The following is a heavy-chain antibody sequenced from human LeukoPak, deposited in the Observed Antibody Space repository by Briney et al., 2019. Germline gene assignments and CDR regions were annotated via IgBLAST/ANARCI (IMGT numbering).Heavy chain of an antibody. Sequence: SETLSLTCTVSGGSINIYHWSWIRQPPGKGLECLGYISSSGSTNYNPSLESRVTISKDLSKNQFSLKLSSVTAADTAVYYCLRFGSASYYNTFDNWGQGTLVTVSS. CDR3: LRFGSASYYNTFDN. J-gene: IGHJ4*02. CDR1: GGSINIYH. D-gene: IGHD3-10*01. CDR2: ISSSGST. V-gene: IGHV4-4*08.